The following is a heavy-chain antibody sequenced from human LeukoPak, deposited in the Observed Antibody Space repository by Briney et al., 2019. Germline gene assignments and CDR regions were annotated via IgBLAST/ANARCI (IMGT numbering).Heavy chain of an antibody. Sequence: ASVKVSCKASGYTFTGYYMHWVRQAPGQGLEWMGWINPNSGGTNYAQKFQGRVTMTRDTSISTAYMELSRLRSDDTAAYYCASVDYGGVGFDYWGQGTLVTVSS. J-gene: IGHJ4*02. CDR1: GYTFTGYY. CDR3: ASVDYGGVGFDY. D-gene: IGHD4-23*01. CDR2: INPNSGGT. V-gene: IGHV1-2*02.